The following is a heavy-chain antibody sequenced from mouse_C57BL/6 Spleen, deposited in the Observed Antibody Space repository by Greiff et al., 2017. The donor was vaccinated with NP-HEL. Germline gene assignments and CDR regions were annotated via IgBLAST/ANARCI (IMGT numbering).Heavy chain of an antibody. CDR3: ARGYCDYDGFAD. J-gene: IGHJ3*01. Sequence: EVKLMESGGGLVKPGGSLKLSCAASGFSFSDYGMHWVRQAPEKGLEWVAYISSGSSTIYYAATVKGRFTIPIDNAKNTLYLQMTGLKSEDTAMYCCARGYCDYDGFADWGQGTLVTVSA. CDR1: GFSFSDYG. V-gene: IGHV5-17*01. D-gene: IGHD2-4*01. CDR2: ISSGSSTI.